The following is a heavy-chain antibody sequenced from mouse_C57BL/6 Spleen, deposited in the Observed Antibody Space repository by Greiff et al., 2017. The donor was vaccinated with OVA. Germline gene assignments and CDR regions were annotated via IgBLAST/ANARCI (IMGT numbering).Heavy chain of an antibody. Sequence: EVQLVESEGGLVQPGSSMKLSRTASGFTFSDYYMAWVRQVPEKGLEWVANINYDGSSTYYLDSLKSRFIISRDNAKNILYLQMSSLKSEDTATYYCARGSSYYWYFDVWGTGTTVTVSS. CDR1: GFTFSDYY. D-gene: IGHD1-1*01. V-gene: IGHV5-16*01. J-gene: IGHJ1*03. CDR3: ARGSSYYWYFDV. CDR2: INYDGSST.